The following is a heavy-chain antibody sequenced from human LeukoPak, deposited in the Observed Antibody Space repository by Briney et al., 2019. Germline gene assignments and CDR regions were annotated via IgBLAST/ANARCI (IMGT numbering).Heavy chain of an antibody. V-gene: IGHV3-33*06. D-gene: IGHD5-24*01. J-gene: IGHJ4*02. CDR3: AKDNGDGYNNYFDY. CDR2: IWYAGSNK. CDR1: GFIFSSYG. Sequence: GGSLRHSCAASGFIFSSYGMHWVRQAPGKGLEWVAVIWYAGSNKYYADSVKGRFTISRDNSKNTLYLQMNSLRAEDTAVYYCAKDNGDGYNNYFDYWGQGTLVTVSS.